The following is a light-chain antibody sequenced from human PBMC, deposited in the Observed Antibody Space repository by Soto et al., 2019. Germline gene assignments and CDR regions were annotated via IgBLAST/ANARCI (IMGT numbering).Light chain of an antibody. CDR1: QSVRNN. CDR2: TAS. Sequence: DIQMSQSPSSLSASVGDRVTITCRASQSVRNNVNWYQQKPGKAPKLLISTASSLRSGVPSRFSGSGSRTTFILTISSLQPEDFAIYYCQQTYSALSITFGGGTKVEIK. V-gene: IGKV1-39*01. CDR3: QQTYSALSIT. J-gene: IGKJ4*01.